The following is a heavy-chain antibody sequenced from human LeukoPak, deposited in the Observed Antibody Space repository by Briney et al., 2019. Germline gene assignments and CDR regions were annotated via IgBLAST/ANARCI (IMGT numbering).Heavy chain of an antibody. Sequence: PGGSLRLSCSASGFTFSSYEINWVRHAPGKGLEWVSYISGSGSRIDYADYVKGRFTLSRDNAKNSLYLQLGSLRADDTAVYYCAREVVVVPAGDPYYYYGMDVWGQGTTVTVSS. V-gene: IGHV3-48*03. CDR1: GFTFSSYE. D-gene: IGHD2-2*01. CDR3: AREVVVVPAGDPYYYYGMDV. CDR2: ISGSGSRI. J-gene: IGHJ6*02.